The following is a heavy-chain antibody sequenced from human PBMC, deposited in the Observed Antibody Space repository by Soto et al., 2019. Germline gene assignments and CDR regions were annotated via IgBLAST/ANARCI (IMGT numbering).Heavy chain of an antibody. J-gene: IGHJ3*02. CDR2: MNPNSGNT. D-gene: IGHD6-13*01. CDR3: ARASSSWFNDAFDI. V-gene: IGHV1-8*01. CDR1: GYTFTSYD. Sequence: ASVKVSCKASGYTFTSYDINWVRQATGQGLEWMGWMNPNSGNTGYAQKLQGRVTMTRNTSISTAYMELSSLRSEDTAVYYCARASSSWFNDAFDIWGQGTMVTVSS.